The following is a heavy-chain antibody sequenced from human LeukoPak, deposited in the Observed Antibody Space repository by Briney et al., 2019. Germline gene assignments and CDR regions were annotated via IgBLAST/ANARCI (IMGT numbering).Heavy chain of an antibody. CDR2: ISYDVGKK. Sequence: PGRSLRLSCAASGFTFSSYGMHWVRQAPGKGLEWVAVISYDVGKKYYADSVKGRFTISRDNARNSLYLQMNSLRAEDTAVYYCARDPYSGTYGDTYYYYMDVWGKGTTVTISS. V-gene: IGHV3-30*03. D-gene: IGHD1-26*01. CDR3: ARDPYSGTYGDTYYYYMDV. J-gene: IGHJ6*03. CDR1: GFTFSSYG.